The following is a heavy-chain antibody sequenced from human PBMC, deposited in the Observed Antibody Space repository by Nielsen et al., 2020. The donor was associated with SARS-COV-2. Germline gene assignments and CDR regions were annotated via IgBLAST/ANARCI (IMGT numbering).Heavy chain of an antibody. CDR2: ISGTADST. Sequence: GGSLRLSCAASGFSFNTFGMSWVRQTPGKGLEWISTISGTADSTHYADSVEGRFTISRDNSKNTLYLQMNSLRAEDTAVYYCAKAFRSSDWVRAATDFWGQGTLVTVSS. D-gene: IGHD6-25*01. CDR1: GFSFNTFG. J-gene: IGHJ4*02. V-gene: IGHV3-23*01. CDR3: AKAFRSSDWVRAATDF.